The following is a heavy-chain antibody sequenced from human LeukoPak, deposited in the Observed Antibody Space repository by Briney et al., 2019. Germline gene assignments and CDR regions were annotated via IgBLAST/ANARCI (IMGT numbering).Heavy chain of an antibody. V-gene: IGHV1-2*02. CDR3: ARSRESDYDFWSGHNYYYDMDV. J-gene: IGHJ6*03. CDR1: GYTFTGYY. Sequence: ASVKVSCKASGYTFTGYYMHWVRQAPGQGLAWMGWINPKSGGTKYAQSFQGRVTMTRDRSISTGYMELSRLRSDDTAVYYCARSRESDYDFWSGHNYYYDMDVWGKGTTVTVSS. CDR2: INPKSGGT. D-gene: IGHD3-3*01.